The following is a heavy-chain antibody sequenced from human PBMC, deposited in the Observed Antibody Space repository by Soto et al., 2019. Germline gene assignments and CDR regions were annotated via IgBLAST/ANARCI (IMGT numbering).Heavy chain of an antibody. D-gene: IGHD6-13*01. CDR2: MNPNSGNT. J-gene: IGHJ5*02. Sequence: ASVKVSCKASGYTFTSYDINWVRQATGQGLEWMGWMNPNSGNTGYAQKFKGRVTMTRNTSISTAYMELSSLRSEDTAVYYCARRLPQKKAAAERGNWFDPWGQGTLVTVSS. V-gene: IGHV1-8*01. CDR3: ARRLPQKKAAAERGNWFDP. CDR1: GYTFTSYD.